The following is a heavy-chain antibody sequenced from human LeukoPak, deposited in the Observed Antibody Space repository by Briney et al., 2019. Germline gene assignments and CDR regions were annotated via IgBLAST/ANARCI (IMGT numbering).Heavy chain of an antibody. CDR2: IKQDGSEK. Sequence: GGSLRLSCAASGFTFSNYWMSWVRQAPGKGLEWVANIKQDGSEKYYVDSMKGRFTISRDNAKNSLYLQMNSLRAEDTAVYYWARGDYGDYWNYYYRDVWGKGTKVTVSS. J-gene: IGHJ6*03. V-gene: IGHV3-7*04. D-gene: IGHD4-17*01. CDR1: GFTFSNYW. CDR3: ARGDYGDYWNYYYRDV.